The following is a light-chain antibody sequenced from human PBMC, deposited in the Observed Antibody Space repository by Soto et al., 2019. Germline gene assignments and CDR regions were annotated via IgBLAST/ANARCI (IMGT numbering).Light chain of an antibody. CDR3: SSYSSSSTPVV. J-gene: IGLJ2*01. CDR2: EVS. CDR1: SSDVGGYKF. Sequence: QSALTQPASVSGSPGQSITISCTGTSSDVGGYKFVSWYQQHPGKAPKLMIFEVSNRPSGVSRRFSGSKSANTASLTISGLQAEDEADYYCSSYSSSSTPVVFGGGTKVTVL. V-gene: IGLV2-14*01.